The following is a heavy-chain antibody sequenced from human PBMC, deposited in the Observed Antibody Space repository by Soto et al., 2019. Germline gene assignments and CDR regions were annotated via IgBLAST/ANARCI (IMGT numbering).Heavy chain of an antibody. J-gene: IGHJ4*02. CDR1: GDSVRNGGYY. CDR2: IYYTGST. D-gene: IGHD2-15*01. CDR3: AREAAATPHFEY. V-gene: IGHV4-31*03. Sequence: QVQLQESGPGLVKPSQTLSLTCTVSGDSVRNGGYYWNWIRQYPGKGLEWIGYIYYTGSTSYNPSLESRLTTSADTSKNQFSLRLRSVTAADTAVYYCAREAAATPHFEYWGQGALVTISS.